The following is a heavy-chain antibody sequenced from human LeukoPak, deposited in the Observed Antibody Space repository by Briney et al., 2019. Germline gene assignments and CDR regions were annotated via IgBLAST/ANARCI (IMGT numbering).Heavy chain of an antibody. V-gene: IGHV3-48*02. J-gene: IGHJ4*02. D-gene: IGHD1-26*01. CDR2: ISSSGTTT. CDR3: ARDEVGATTEFDY. Sequence: QSGGSLRLSCVVSGYAFSPYSMNWVRQAPGKGLEWVSYISSSGTTTYYTDSVKGRFTVSRDNAKSSLYLQMNSLRDEDTAVYYCARDEVGATTEFDYWGQGTLVTVSS. CDR1: GYAFSPYS.